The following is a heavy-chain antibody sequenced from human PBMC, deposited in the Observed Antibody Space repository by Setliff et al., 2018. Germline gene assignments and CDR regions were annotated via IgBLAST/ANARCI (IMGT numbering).Heavy chain of an antibody. CDR2: ISGSGRST. Sequence: GGSLRLSCAASGFTFSSYWMSWVRQAPGKGLEWVSAISGSGRSTYYADSVKGRFTISRDNSKNTLYLQMNSLRAEDTAVYYCANPVQDTAMPLYYFDYWGQGTLVTVSS. V-gene: IGHV3-23*01. CDR3: ANPVQDTAMPLYYFDY. J-gene: IGHJ4*02. D-gene: IGHD5-18*01. CDR1: GFTFSSYW.